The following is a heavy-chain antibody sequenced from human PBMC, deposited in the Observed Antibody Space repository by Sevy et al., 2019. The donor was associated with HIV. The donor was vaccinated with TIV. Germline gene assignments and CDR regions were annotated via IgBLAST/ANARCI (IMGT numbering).Heavy chain of an antibody. V-gene: IGHV4-59*12. D-gene: IGHD7-27*01. CDR3: ARAGGNTDWGMDV. CDR2: MYYNGRT. CDR1: GGSISSYY. J-gene: IGHJ6*02. Sequence: SETLSLTCTVSGGSISSYYWSWIRQPPGKGLEAIGYMYYNGRTYYNPSLSSRVIISVDESQNKVPLQRSSVTAADTGVYYCARAGGNTDWGMDVWGQGITVTVSS.